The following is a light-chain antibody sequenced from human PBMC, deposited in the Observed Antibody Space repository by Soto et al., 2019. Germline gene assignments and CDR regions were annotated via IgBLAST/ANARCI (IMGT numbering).Light chain of an antibody. J-gene: IGKJ3*01. CDR1: RSVLSSSNNKNF. CDR2: WAS. Sequence: DIVMTQSPDSLALSLGERATINCKSSRSVLSSSNNKNFLAWYQQKPRQPPRLLIYWASTRQSGVPDRFSGSGSETDFTLTISSLQDEDVEVYYCQQYYSSPFTLGPGTKVDIK. CDR3: QQYYSSPFT. V-gene: IGKV4-1*01.